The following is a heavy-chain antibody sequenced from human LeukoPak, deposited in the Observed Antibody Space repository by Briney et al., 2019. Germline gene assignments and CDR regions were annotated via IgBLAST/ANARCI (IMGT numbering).Heavy chain of an antibody. D-gene: IGHD3-22*01. CDR1: GGSISSSSYY. Sequence: SETLSLTCTVSGGSISSSSYYWGWIRQPPGKGLEWIGSIYYSGSTYYNPSLKSRVTISVDTSKNQFSLKLSSVTAADTAVYYCARGAYYDTRGADYWGQGTLVTVSS. CDR2: IYYSGST. J-gene: IGHJ4*02. CDR3: ARGAYYDTRGADY. V-gene: IGHV4-39*07.